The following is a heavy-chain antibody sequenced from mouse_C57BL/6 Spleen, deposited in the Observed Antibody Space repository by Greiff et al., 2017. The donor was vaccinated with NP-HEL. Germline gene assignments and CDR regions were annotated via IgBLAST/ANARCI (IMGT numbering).Heavy chain of an antibody. Sequence: VQLQQSGAELVKPGASVKMSCKASGYTFTSYWITWVKQRPGQGLEWIGDIYPGSGSTNYNEKFKSKATLTVDTSSSTAYMQLSSLTSEDSAVYYCAIDYSNYGYYAMDYWGQGTSVTVSS. J-gene: IGHJ4*01. V-gene: IGHV1-55*01. D-gene: IGHD2-5*01. CDR2: IYPGSGST. CDR1: GYTFTSYW. CDR3: AIDYSNYGYYAMDY.